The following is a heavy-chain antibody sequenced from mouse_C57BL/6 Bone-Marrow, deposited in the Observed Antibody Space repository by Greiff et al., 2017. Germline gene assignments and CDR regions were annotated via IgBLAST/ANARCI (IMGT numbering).Heavy chain of an antibody. J-gene: IGHJ2*01. Sequence: QVHVKQPGAELVMPGASVKLSCKASGYTFTGYWMHWVKQRPGQGLEWIGEIDPSDSYTNYNQKFKGKSTLTVDKSSSTAYMQLRSLTSEDSAVYYCARGGYDYDYYYFDYWGQGTTLTVTS. D-gene: IGHD2-4*01. V-gene: IGHV1-69*01. CDR1: GYTFTGYW. CDR3: ARGGYDYDYYYFDY. CDR2: IDPSDSYT.